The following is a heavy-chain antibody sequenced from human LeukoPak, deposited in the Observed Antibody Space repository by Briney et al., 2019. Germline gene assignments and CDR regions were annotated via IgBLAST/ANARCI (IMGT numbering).Heavy chain of an antibody. J-gene: IGHJ3*02. CDR1: GGSISSYY. Sequence: PSETLSLTCTVSGGSISSYYWGWIRQPPGKGLEWLGYIYYSGSTNYNPALKSRVTISVDTSKNQFSLKLSSVNAADTAVYYCARHYYYDSSGFYAFDIWGQGTMVTVSS. D-gene: IGHD3-22*01. CDR3: ARHYYYDSSGFYAFDI. CDR2: IYYSGST. V-gene: IGHV4-59*08.